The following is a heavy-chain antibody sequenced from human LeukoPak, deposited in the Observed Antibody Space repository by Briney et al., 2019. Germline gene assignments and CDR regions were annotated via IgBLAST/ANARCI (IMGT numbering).Heavy chain of an antibody. CDR3: ARDGQYSSNWFDY. D-gene: IGHD6-13*01. CDR1: GFNFNIYW. CDR2: IKKDGSER. J-gene: IGHJ4*02. Sequence: GGSLRLSCAGSGFNFNIYWMSLVRQAPGKGLEWVANIKKDGSERHYVDSVKGRFTVSRDNAKNSLYLQMDSLRAEDTAVYYCARDGQYSSNWFDYWGQGTLVTVSS. V-gene: IGHV3-7*01.